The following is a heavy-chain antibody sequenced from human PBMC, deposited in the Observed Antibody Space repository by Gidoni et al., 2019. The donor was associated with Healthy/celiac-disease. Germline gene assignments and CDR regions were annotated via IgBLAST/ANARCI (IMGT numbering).Heavy chain of an antibody. CDR3: ARLGIAVAGSH. CDR1: GGSISSSSYY. CDR2: IYYSGST. D-gene: IGHD6-19*01. J-gene: IGHJ4*02. V-gene: IGHV4-39*01. Sequence: QLQLQESGPGLVKPSETLSLTCTVSGGSISSSSYYWGWIRQPPGKGLEWIGSIYYSGSTYYNPSLKSRVTISVDTSKNQFSLKLSSVTAADTAVYYCARLGIAVAGSHWGQGTLVTVSS.